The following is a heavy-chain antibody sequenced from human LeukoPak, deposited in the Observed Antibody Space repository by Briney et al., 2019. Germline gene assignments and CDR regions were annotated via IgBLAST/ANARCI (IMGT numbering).Heavy chain of an antibody. J-gene: IGHJ3*02. V-gene: IGHV3-48*03. Sequence: GGSLRLSCAASGFTFSSYEMNWVRQAPGKGLEWVSYISSSGSTIYYADSVKGRFTISRDNAKNSLYLQMNSLRAEDTAVYYCARAGPAHDAFDIWGQGTMVTVSS. CDR3: ARAGPAHDAFDI. D-gene: IGHD2-8*02. CDR1: GFTFSSYE. CDR2: ISSSGSTI.